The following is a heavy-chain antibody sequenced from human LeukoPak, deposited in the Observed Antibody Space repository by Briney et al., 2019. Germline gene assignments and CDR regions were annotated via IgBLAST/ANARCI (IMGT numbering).Heavy chain of an antibody. D-gene: IGHD2-15*01. CDR3: TGSGGASGY. J-gene: IGHJ4*02. CDR2: INTDGSFT. Sequence: GGSLRLSCAASGFTFSSYWMYWVRQAPGKGLVWVSRINTDGSFTNYADSVKGRFTISRDNDKKTLYLQMNSLRAEDTAVYYCTGSGGASGYWGQGTLVTVSS. V-gene: IGHV3-74*01. CDR1: GFTFSSYW.